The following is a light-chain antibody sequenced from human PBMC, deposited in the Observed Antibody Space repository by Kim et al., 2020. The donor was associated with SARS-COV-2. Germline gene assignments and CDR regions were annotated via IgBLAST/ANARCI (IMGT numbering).Light chain of an antibody. CDR1: SLRHYY. V-gene: IGLV3-19*01. CDR2: VQN. CDR3: NSRDGSGSHLV. Sequence: SSELTQDSGVSVALGQTVRITCQEDSLRHYYATWYQHKPAQAPVLVIYVQNNRPSGIPDRFSGSGSGNTASLTVTGAQTEDEADYYCNSRDGSGSHLVFGGGTKLTVL. J-gene: IGLJ3*02.